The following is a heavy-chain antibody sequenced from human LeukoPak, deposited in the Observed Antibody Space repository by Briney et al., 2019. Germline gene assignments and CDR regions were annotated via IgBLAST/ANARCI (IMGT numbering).Heavy chain of an antibody. CDR3: ARGYGPGGSDAFDI. CDR1: GGSISSGGYY. V-gene: IGHV4-31*03. D-gene: IGHD3-16*01. J-gene: IGHJ3*02. Sequence: SETLSLTCTVSGGSISSGGYYWSWIRQHPGKGLEWIGYIYYSGSTYYNPSLKSRVTTSVDTSKNQFSLKLSSVTAADTAVYYCARGYGPGGSDAFDIWGQGTMVTVSS. CDR2: IYYSGST.